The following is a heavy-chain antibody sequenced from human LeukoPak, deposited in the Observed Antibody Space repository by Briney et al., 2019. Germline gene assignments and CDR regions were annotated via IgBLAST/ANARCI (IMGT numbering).Heavy chain of an antibody. D-gene: IGHD5-18*01. CDR1: GFTFSNYA. CDR3: AKARSPTSDTAYFDY. J-gene: IGHJ4*02. CDR2: ISGSGDNT. Sequence: GGSLRLSCAASGFTFSNYAMTWARQAPGKGLEWVSAISGSGDNTYYADSVKGRFSISRDNSTNALYLQMNSLRAEDTAVYYCAKARSPTSDTAYFDYWGQGTLVTVSS. V-gene: IGHV3-23*01.